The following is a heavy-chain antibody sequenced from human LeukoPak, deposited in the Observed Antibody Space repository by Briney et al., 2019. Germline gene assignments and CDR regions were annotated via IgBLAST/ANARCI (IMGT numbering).Heavy chain of an antibody. CDR3: AREIADDYYYYYMDV. CDR2: IKQDGSEK. D-gene: IGHD2-21*01. V-gene: IGHV3-7*01. Sequence: GGSLRLSCAASGFTFSSYWMSWVRQAPGKGLEWVANIKQDGSEKYFVDSVKGRFTISRDNAENSLYLQMNSLRAEDTAVYYCAREIADDYYYYYMDVWGKGTTVTVSS. CDR1: GFTFSSYW. J-gene: IGHJ6*03.